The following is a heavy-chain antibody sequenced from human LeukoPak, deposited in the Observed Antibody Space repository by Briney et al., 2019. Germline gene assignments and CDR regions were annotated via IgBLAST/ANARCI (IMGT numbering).Heavy chain of an antibody. CDR2: IYYSGST. CDR3: ARVPLSSSSGYFDY. Sequence: SETLSLTCTVSGGSISSSSYYWGWIRQPPGKGLEWIGSIYYSGSTYYNPSLKSRVTISVDMSKNQFSLKLSSVTAADTAVYYCARVPLSSSSGYFDYWGQGTLVTVSS. V-gene: IGHV4-39*07. CDR1: GGSISSSSYY. D-gene: IGHD6-6*01. J-gene: IGHJ4*02.